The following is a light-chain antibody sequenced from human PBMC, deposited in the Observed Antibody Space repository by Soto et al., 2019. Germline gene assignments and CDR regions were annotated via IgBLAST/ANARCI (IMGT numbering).Light chain of an antibody. J-gene: IGKJ2*01. V-gene: IGKV2-28*01. CDR1: QSRLHSNGYNY. Sequence: DIVMIQSPLSLPVTPGEPASISCRSSQSRLHSNGYNYLDWYLQKPGQSPHLLIYLGSNRASGVPERFSGSGSGTDFTLKISRVEAEDVGVYYSMQALQLGYTFGQRTKLEIK. CDR2: LGS. CDR3: MQALQLGYT.